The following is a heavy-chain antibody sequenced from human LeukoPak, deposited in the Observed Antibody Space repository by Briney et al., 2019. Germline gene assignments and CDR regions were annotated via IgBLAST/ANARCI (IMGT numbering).Heavy chain of an antibody. J-gene: IGHJ4*02. D-gene: IGHD3-9*01. V-gene: IGHV4-4*02. CDR2: IYHSGST. Sequence: SETLSLTCFVSGGSISSSNWWSWVRQPPGKGLEWIGEIYHSGSTNYNPSLKSRVTISVDKSKNQFSLKLSSVTAADTAVYYCAREGYDILTGYSQHYFDYWGQGTLVTVSS. CDR3: AREGYDILTGYSQHYFDY. CDR1: GGSISSSNW.